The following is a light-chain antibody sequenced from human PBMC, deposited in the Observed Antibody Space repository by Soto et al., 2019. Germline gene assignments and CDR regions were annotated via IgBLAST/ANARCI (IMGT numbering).Light chain of an antibody. J-gene: IGKJ1*01. CDR1: QSVSSN. CDR3: QQYNNWPRWT. V-gene: IGKV3-15*01. Sequence: EIVMTQSPATLSVSPGERATLSCRASQSVSSNLAWYQQKPGQAPRLLIYGASTRATGIPARFSGSGSETEFTLTISSLQSEAFAVYYCQQYNNWPRWTFGQGTKVEIK. CDR2: GAS.